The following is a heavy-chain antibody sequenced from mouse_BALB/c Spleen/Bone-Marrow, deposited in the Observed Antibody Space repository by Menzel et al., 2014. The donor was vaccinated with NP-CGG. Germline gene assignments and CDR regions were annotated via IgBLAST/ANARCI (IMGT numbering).Heavy chain of an antibody. V-gene: IGHV1-82*01. CDR1: GYAFSSSW. J-gene: IGHJ3*01. D-gene: IGHD2-10*02. CDR3: ARGYGNYEGWFAH. CDR2: IYPGDGDT. Sequence: QVQLKESGPELVKPGASVKISCKASGYAFSSSWMNWVKQRPGQGLEWIGRIYPGDGDTNYNGKFKGKATLTADKSSSTAYMQLSSLTSVDSAVYFCARGYGNYEGWFAHWGQGTLVTVSA.